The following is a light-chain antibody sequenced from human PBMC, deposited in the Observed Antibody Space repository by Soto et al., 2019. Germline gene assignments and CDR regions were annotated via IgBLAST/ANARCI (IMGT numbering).Light chain of an antibody. CDR1: QSVASSY. Sequence: EIVLTQSPGTLSLSPGEGATLSCRASQSVASSYLAWYQQKPGQAPRLIIYGASNRATGTPDRFSGGGSGTDFPLTISRLEPADFAVYYCQQYGSSSYTFGQGTKLEIK. CDR2: GAS. J-gene: IGKJ2*01. V-gene: IGKV3-20*01. CDR3: QQYGSSSYT.